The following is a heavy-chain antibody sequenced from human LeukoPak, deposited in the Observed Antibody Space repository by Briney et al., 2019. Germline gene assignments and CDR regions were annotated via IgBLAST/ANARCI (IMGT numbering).Heavy chain of an antibody. CDR1: GFTFSSYS. D-gene: IGHD2-2*01. CDR3: ARDLEVVPAAIDY. CDR2: ISSSSSTI. J-gene: IGHJ4*02. V-gene: IGHV3-48*01. Sequence: PGGSLRLSCAASGFTFSSYSMNWVRQAPGKGLEWVSYISSSSSTIYYADSVKGRFTISRDNDKNSLYLQMNSLRAEDTAVYYCARDLEVVPAAIDYWGQGTLVTVSS.